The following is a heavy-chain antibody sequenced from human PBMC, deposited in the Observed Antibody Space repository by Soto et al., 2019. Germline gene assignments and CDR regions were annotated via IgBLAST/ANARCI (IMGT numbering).Heavy chain of an antibody. Sequence: PGGSLRLSCGASGFTFSSYGMHWVRQAPGKGLEWVAVIWYDGSNKYYADSVKGRFTISRDNSKNTLYLQMNSLRAEDTAVHYCARQHYYYYGMDVWGQGTTVTVSS. CDR3: ARQHYYYYGMDV. J-gene: IGHJ6*02. CDR1: GFTFSSYG. V-gene: IGHV3-33*01. CDR2: IWYDGSNK.